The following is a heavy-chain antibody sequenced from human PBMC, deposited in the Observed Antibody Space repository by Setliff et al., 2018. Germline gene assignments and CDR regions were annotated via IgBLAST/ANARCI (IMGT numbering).Heavy chain of an antibody. V-gene: IGHV4-34*01. CDR2: INHSGST. J-gene: IGHJ4*02. CDR3: ARGRNVAARLFDS. D-gene: IGHD6-6*01. CDR1: GGTFSDYY. Sequence: SETLSFTCAASGGTFSDYYRTWIRQPPGKGLEWIGEINHSGSTNYNPSLKSRVTISVDTSKNQFSLKVSSVTAADTAVYFCARGRNVAARLFDSWGQGTLVTVSS.